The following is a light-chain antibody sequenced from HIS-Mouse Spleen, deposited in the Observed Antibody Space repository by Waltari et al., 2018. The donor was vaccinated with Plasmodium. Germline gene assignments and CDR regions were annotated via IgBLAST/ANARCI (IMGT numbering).Light chain of an antibody. CDR1: TLGDNY. CDR3: QAWDSSTVV. Sequence: SSELTQPPSVSVSPGQTASNTCSVDTLGDNYSCWYQQKTVKSPVLVIYKDSKRPSGISERFPGSNSGNTAPLTISGTQAMDEADYYCQAWDSSTVVFGGGTKLTVL. CDR2: KDS. V-gene: IGLV3-1*01. J-gene: IGLJ2*01.